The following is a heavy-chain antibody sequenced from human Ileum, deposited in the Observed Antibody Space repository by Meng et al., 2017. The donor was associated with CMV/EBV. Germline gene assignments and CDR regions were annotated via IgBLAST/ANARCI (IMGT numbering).Heavy chain of an antibody. D-gene: IGHD3-10*01. CDR1: GYTFRNDA. Sequence: LSCVGAGYTFRNDALHWVRQSPEKGLEWVATIDGPTTNTHYADSVKGRSLISRDNSRNTLYLQLTNLRADDSAKYYCALWLGEHFDYWGQGTLVTVSS. V-gene: IGHV3-23*05. J-gene: IGHJ4*02. CDR2: IDGPTTNT. CDR3: ALWLGEHFDY.